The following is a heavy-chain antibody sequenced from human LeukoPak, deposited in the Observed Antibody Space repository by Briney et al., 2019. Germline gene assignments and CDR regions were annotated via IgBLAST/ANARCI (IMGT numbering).Heavy chain of an antibody. D-gene: IGHD2-8*01. Sequence: SETLSLTCAVYGGSFGGYYWSRIRQPPGKGLEWLGEINHSGSTNYNPSLKSRVTISVDTSKNQFSLKLSSVTAADTAVYYCAREGFCTNGVCLPPPSAFWFDPWGQGTLVTVSS. V-gene: IGHV4-34*01. CDR1: GGSFGGYY. CDR3: AREGFCTNGVCLPPPSAFWFDP. J-gene: IGHJ5*02. CDR2: INHSGST.